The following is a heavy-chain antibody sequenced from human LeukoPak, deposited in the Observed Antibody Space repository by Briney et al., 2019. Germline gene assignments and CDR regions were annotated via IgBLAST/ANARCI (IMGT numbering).Heavy chain of an antibody. CDR1: GGTFSSYA. Sequence: SVKVSCKASGGTFSSYAISWVRQAPGQGLEWMGGIIPIFGTANYAQKFQGRVTITADESTSTAYMELTSLRSEDTAVYYCAREIPQGMDVWGQGTTVTVSS. V-gene: IGHV1-69*13. CDR3: AREIPQGMDV. CDR2: IIPIFGTA. J-gene: IGHJ6*02.